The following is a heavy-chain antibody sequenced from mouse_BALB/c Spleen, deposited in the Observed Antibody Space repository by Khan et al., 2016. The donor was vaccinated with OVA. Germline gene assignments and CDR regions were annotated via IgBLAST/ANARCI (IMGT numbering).Heavy chain of an antibody. CDR3: AEWYDFLAY. Sequence: VQLQQSGPDLVKPGASVKMSCKASGYSFTGYYMNWVKQSPGKSLECIGRVNPNTGNTNYNQKFRGKAIFIVDTSSNTAYMELRSLTSEDSAVYSCAEWYDFLAYWGQGTLVTVSA. J-gene: IGHJ3*01. D-gene: IGHD2-14*01. V-gene: IGHV1-26*01. CDR1: GYSFTGYY. CDR2: VNPNTGNT.